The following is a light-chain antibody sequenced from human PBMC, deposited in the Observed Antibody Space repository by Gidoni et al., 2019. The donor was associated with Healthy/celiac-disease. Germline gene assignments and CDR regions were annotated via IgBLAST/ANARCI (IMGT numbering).Light chain of an antibody. CDR2: ATS. Sequence: DIQMTQSLSSLSASVGDRVIITCRASQSSSSYLNWYQQKPGKAPKLLIYATSSLQSGVPSRFSGSGSGKNFILTISSLQPEDFSTNYCQQSYSTPMYTFXHXTKLDIK. CDR1: QSSSSY. J-gene: IGKJ2*01. V-gene: IGKV1-39*01. CDR3: QQSYSTPMYT.